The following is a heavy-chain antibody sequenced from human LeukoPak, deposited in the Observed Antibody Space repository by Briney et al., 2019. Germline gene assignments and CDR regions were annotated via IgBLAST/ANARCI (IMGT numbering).Heavy chain of an antibody. Sequence: ASVKVSCKVSGYTLTELSMHWVRQAPGKGLEWMRGFDPEDGETIYAQKFQGRVTMTEDTSTDTAYMELSSLRSEDTAVYYCATGVIAVAAYFDYWGQGTLVTVSS. D-gene: IGHD6-19*01. CDR2: FDPEDGET. CDR1: GYTLTELS. J-gene: IGHJ4*02. CDR3: ATGVIAVAAYFDY. V-gene: IGHV1-24*01.